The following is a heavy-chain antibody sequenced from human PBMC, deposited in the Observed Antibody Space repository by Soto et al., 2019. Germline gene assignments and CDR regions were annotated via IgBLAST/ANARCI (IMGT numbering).Heavy chain of an antibody. CDR1: GLTFSTYA. Sequence: EVQLLGSGGGLVQPGGSLRLSCAASGLTFSTYAMSWVRQAPGKGLEWVSSISGNGANTYYTDSVKGRFIISRDNSKNTLCRQMNSRSAEDTALYYCAKDRPNYYGSGGGYYKAGGDYWGQGTLVTVSS. J-gene: IGHJ4*02. CDR3: AKDRPNYYGSGGGYYKAGGDY. CDR2: ISGNGANT. D-gene: IGHD3-10*01. V-gene: IGHV3-23*01.